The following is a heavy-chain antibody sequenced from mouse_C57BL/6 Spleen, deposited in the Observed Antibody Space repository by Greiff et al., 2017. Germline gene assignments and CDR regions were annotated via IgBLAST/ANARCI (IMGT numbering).Heavy chain of an antibody. CDR1: GYTFTSYW. CDR2: IHPNSGST. CDR3: AMGGYEGVYFGY. V-gene: IGHV1-64*01. J-gene: IGHJ2*01. D-gene: IGHD2-2*01. Sequence: QVQLQQPGAELVKPGASVKLSCKASGYTFTSYWMHWVKQRPGQGLEWIGMIHPNSGSTNYNEKFKSKATLTVDTSSSTAYMQLSSLTSEDSAVYYCAMGGYEGVYFGYWGQGTTLTVSS.